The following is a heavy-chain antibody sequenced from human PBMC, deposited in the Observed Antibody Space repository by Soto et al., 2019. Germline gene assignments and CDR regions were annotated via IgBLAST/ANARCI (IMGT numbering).Heavy chain of an antibody. D-gene: IGHD3-22*01. Sequence: GASVKVSCKASGGTFSSYAISWVRQAPGQGLEWMGGIIPIFGTANYAQKFQGRVTITADESTSTAYMELSSLRSEDTAVYYCARGRLGGTSGYSVYWFDPWGQGTLVTVSS. V-gene: IGHV1-69*13. CDR2: IIPIFGTA. J-gene: IGHJ5*02. CDR3: ARGRLGGTSGYSVYWFDP. CDR1: GGTFSSYA.